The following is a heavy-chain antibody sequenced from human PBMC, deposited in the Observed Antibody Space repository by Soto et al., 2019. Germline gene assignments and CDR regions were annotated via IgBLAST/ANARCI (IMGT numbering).Heavy chain of an antibody. CDR3: TFTRVVVTAKDY. V-gene: IGHV1-8*01. CDR1: GYTFTRYE. J-gene: IGHJ4*02. Sequence: GASVKVSCKASGYTFTRYEINWVRQATGQGLEWMGWMNPNNGNTAYAQKFQGRIAMTRNTSISTAYMELSSLRSEDTAVYYCTFTRVVVTAKDYWGQGTLVTVSS. D-gene: IGHD2-15*01. CDR2: MNPNNGNT.